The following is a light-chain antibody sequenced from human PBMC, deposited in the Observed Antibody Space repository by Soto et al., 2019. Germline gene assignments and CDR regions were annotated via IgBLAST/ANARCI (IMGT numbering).Light chain of an antibody. CDR1: QSVSSN. CDR2: GAS. CDR3: QQYNNWVPIT. J-gene: IGKJ5*01. Sequence: EIVMTQSPATLSVSPGERATLSCRASQSVSSNLAWYQQKPGQAPRLLIYGASTRATGIPARFSGSGSGTEFTLTISSLQSEDFAVYYCQQYNNWVPITFGQGHDWRLN. V-gene: IGKV3-15*01.